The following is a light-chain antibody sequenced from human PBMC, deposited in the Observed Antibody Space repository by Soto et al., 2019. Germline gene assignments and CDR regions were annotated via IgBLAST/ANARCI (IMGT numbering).Light chain of an antibody. V-gene: IGLV2-23*02. CDR1: HSDVGSYNL. CDR2: EVS. J-gene: IGLJ1*01. CDR3: CSYAGSTTQTYV. Sequence: QSALTQPASVSGSPGQSITISCTGTHSDVGSYNLVSWYQQHPGKAPKVIIYEVSERPSGVSDRFSGSKSGNTVSLMISGLQAEDEADYYCCSYAGSTTQTYVFGSGTKVTVL.